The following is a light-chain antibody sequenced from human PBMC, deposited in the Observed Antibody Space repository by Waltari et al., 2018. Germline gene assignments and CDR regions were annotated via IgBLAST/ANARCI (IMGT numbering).Light chain of an antibody. J-gene: IGKJ1*01. V-gene: IGKV3-15*01. CDR2: GAS. CDR1: QSVSSN. Sequence: EIVMTQSPATLSVSPGERANLSCRASQSVSSNLAWYQQKPGQAPRLLIYGASTRATGIPARFSGSGSGTEFTLTISSLQSEDFAVYYCQQYNNCPRWTFGQGTKVEIK. CDR3: QQYNNCPRWT.